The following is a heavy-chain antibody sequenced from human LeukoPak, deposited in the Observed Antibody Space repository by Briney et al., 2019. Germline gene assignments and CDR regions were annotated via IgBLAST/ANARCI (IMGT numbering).Heavy chain of an antibody. D-gene: IGHD5-18*01. CDR2: ISAYNGNT. CDR1: GYTFTSYG. Sequence: ASVKDSCKASGYTFTSYGISWVRQAPGQGLEWMGWISAYNGNTNYAQKLQGRVTMTTDTSTSTAYMELRSLRSDDTAVYYCARSGYSYGLYYFDYWGQGTLVTVSS. CDR3: ARSGYSYGLYYFDY. J-gene: IGHJ4*02. V-gene: IGHV1-18*01.